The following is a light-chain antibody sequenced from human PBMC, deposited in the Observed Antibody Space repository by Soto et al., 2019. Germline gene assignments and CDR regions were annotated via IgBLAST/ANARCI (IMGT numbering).Light chain of an antibody. V-gene: IGKV3-20*01. CDR2: GAS. Sequence: EIVLTQSPGTLSLPPGERATLSCKASQSVSNTYLAWYQHKPGQAPRLLIYGASTRATGIPDRFSGSGSGTDFTLTISRLEPEDFAVYYCQQRETFGQGTKVEIK. CDR1: QSVSNTY. J-gene: IGKJ1*01. CDR3: QQRET.